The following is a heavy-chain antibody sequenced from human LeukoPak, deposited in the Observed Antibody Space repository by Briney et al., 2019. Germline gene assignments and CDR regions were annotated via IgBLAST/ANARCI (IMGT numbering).Heavy chain of an antibody. CDR1: GFTFSSYA. V-gene: IGHV3-23*01. CDR2: ISGSGGST. J-gene: IGHJ6*02. Sequence: PGGSLRLSCAASGFTFSSYAMSWVRQAPGKGLEWVSAISGSGGSTYYADSVKGRFTISRNNSKNTLYLQMNSLRAEDTAVYYCAKSPILQTSEGIAAAARGGGYYYYGMDVWGQGTTVTVSS. D-gene: IGHD6-13*01. CDR3: AKSPILQTSEGIAAAARGGGYYYYGMDV.